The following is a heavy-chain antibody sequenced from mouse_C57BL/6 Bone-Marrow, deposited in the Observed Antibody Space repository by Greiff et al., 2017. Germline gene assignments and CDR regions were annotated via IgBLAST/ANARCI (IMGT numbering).Heavy chain of an antibody. CDR1: GYTFTSSW. Sequence: QVQLQQPGAELVKPGASVKLSCKASGYTFTSSWMHWVKQRPGQGLEWIGMIHPNSGSTNYNEKFKSKATLTVDKSSRTAYMQLSSLTSEDSAVYYCARGGTTVVATGYWGQGTTLTVAS. CDR3: ARGGTTVVATGY. D-gene: IGHD1-1*01. J-gene: IGHJ2*01. CDR2: IHPNSGST. V-gene: IGHV1-64*01.